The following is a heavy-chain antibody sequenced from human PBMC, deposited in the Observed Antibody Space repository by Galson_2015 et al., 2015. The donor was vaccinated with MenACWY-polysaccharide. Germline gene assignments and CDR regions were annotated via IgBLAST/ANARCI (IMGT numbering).Heavy chain of an antibody. CDR1: GDSITSAGYY. CDR2: ILNNGSP. J-gene: IGHJ5*02. Sequence: TLSLTCTVSGDSITSAGYYWTWIRQHPETGLEWIGYILNNGSPKTNPSLRSRVTVSSDTSRNQFSLTLTSVTAADTATYYCAGIPSTMHSFGWFDPWGQGILVTVSS. CDR3: AGIPSTMHSFGWFDP. D-gene: IGHD3-3*01. V-gene: IGHV4-31*03.